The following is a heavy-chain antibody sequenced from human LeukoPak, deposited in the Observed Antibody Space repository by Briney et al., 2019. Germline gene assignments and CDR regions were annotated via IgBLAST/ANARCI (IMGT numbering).Heavy chain of an antibody. D-gene: IGHD3-22*01. CDR1: GGSFSGYY. Sequence: SETLSLTCAVYGGSFSGYYWSWIRQPPGKGLERIGEINHSGSTNYNPSLKSRVTISVDTSKNQFSLKLSSVTAADTAVYYCARDLGTRYDSSGYYDYWGQGTLVTVSS. CDR3: ARDLGTRYDSSGYYDY. J-gene: IGHJ4*02. V-gene: IGHV4-34*01. CDR2: INHSGST.